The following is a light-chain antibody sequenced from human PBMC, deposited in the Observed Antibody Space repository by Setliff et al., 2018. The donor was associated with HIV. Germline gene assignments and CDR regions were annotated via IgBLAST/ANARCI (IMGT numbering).Light chain of an antibody. J-gene: IGKJ5*01. CDR3: QQFNAYPGVT. CDR1: QDITGY. CDR2: GAS. V-gene: IGKV1-9*01. Sequence: DIQLTQSPSFLSTSVGDRVTITCRASQDITGYFAWYQQKPGKAPKLLIYGASTLQSGVPSRFSGSKSGTEFTLTISSLQPEDSATYYCQQFNAYPGVTFGQGTRLEIK.